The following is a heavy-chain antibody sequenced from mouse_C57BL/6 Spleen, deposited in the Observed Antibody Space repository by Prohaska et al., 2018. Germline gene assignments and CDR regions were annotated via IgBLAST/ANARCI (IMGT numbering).Heavy chain of an antibody. Sequence: KLSCKASGYTFTSYWMHWVKQRPGQGLEWIGNINPSNGGANYNEKFKSKATLTVDKSSSTAYMQLSSLTSEDSAVYYCARGDPWFAYWGQGTLVTVSA. J-gene: IGHJ3*01. CDR2: INPSNGGA. CDR3: ARGDPWFAY. V-gene: IGHV1-53*01. CDR1: GYTFTSYW.